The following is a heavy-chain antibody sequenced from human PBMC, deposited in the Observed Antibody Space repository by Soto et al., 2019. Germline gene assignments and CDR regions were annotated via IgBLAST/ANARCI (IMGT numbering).Heavy chain of an antibody. D-gene: IGHD2-2*02. CDR1: GGSISSGDYY. CDR3: ATPEPYTRDRFDY. Sequence: PSETLSLTCTVSGGSISSGDYYWSWIRQPPGKGLEWIGYIYYSGSTYYNPSLKSRVTISVDTSKNQFSLKLSSVTAADTAVYYCATPEPYTRDRFDYWGQGTLVTVSS. CDR2: IYYSGST. V-gene: IGHV4-30-4*01. J-gene: IGHJ4*02.